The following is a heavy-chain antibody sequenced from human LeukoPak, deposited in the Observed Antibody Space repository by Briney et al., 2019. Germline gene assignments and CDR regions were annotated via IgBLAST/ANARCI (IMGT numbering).Heavy chain of an antibody. CDR3: ARSLDGYNPFDY. J-gene: IGHJ4*02. Sequence: GGSLRLSCAASGFTFSSSWMTWVRQAPGKGLEWVANIKKDGSDKNYVDSVKGRFTISRDNAKNSLFLQMNSLRAEDTAVYYCARSLDGYNPFDYWGQGTLVTVSS. CDR2: IKKDGSDK. CDR1: GFTFSSSW. D-gene: IGHD5-24*01. V-gene: IGHV3-7*01.